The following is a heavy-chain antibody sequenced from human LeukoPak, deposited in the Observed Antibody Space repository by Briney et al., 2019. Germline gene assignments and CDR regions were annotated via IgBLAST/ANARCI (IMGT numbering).Heavy chain of an antibody. V-gene: IGHV4-34*01. CDR3: ARAIQLWLLRKNGFDH. CDR2: INHSGST. J-gene: IGHJ5*02. D-gene: IGHD5-18*01. CDR1: GVSFSGYY. Sequence: KPSETLSLTFAVYGVSFSGYYWSWIRQPPGKGLEWIGEINHSGSTNYNPSLKSRVTISVDTSKYQCSLKLSSVTAADTAVYYCARAIQLWLLRKNGFDHWGQGTLVTVSS.